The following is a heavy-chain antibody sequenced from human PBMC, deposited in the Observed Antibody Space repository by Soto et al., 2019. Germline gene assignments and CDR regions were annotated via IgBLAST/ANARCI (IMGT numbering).Heavy chain of an antibody. V-gene: IGHV3-23*01. D-gene: IGHD2-15*01. CDR3: ARDQSPRVEGGMVGDH. CDR2: ISAGGGDR. CDR1: GFTFSSHA. Sequence: EVHLLESGGALAQPGGSLRLSCAASGFTFSSHAINWVRQAPGKGLEWVSGISAGGGDRYYADSVKGRFTISRDTSNNTVHLQMNSLRVEDTAVSYCARDQSPRVEGGMVGDHWGQGTLVTVSS. J-gene: IGHJ5*02.